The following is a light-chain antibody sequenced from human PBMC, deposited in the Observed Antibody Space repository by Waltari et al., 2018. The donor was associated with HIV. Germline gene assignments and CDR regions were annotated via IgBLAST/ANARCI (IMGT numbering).Light chain of an antibody. CDR1: SSNIGDNT. CDR3: ATWDDSLNGHVV. CDR2: TNT. Sequence: QSVLTQPPSASGTPGQRVTISCSGSSSNIGDNTVNWYQQLPGTAPKLLISTNTQRPSGVPDRFSGSKSGTSASLAISGLQSEDEADYYCATWDDSLNGHVVFGGGTKLTVL. V-gene: IGLV1-44*01. J-gene: IGLJ2*01.